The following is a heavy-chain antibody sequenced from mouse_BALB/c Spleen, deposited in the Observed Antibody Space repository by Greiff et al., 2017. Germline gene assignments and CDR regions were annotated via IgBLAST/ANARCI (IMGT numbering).Heavy chain of an antibody. CDR1: GYTFTDYN. V-gene: IGHV1S29*02. J-gene: IGHJ2*01. CDR3: ASLYGSSRGY. D-gene: IGHD1-1*01. CDR2: IYPYNGGT. Sequence: VQLKQSGPELVKPGASVKISCKASGYTFTDYNMHWVKQSHGKSLEWIGYIYPYNGGTGYNQKFKSKATLTVDNSSSTAYMELRSLTSEDSAVYYCASLYGSSRGYWGQGTTLTVSS.